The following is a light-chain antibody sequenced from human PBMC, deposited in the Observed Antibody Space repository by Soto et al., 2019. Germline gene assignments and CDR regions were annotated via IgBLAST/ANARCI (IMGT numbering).Light chain of an antibody. CDR1: SNDVGTYNY. J-gene: IGLJ2*01. CDR2: DVT. CDR3: CSYAGKSMI. Sequence: QSALTQPRSVSGSPGQSVTISCTGTSNDVGTYNYVSWYQQQPDKAPKLIIFDVTKRPSGVPDRFSASKSGNTASLTISGLQADDEADYYCCSYAGKSMIFGGGTKVTVL. V-gene: IGLV2-11*01.